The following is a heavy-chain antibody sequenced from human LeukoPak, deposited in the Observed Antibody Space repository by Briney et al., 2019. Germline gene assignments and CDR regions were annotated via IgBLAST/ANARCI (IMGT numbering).Heavy chain of an antibody. CDR1: GFTFDDYT. Sequence: PGGSLRLSCAASGFTFDDYTMHWVRQAPGKGLEWVSLISWDGGSTYYADSVKGRFTISRDNSKNSLYLQMNSLRAEDTAVYYCAKEIWPTVTTPGHTHFDYWGQGTLVTVSS. CDR2: ISWDGGST. V-gene: IGHV3-43*01. CDR3: AKEIWPTVTTPGHTHFDY. D-gene: IGHD4-17*01. J-gene: IGHJ4*02.